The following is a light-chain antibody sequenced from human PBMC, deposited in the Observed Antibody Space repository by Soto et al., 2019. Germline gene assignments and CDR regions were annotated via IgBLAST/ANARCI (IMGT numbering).Light chain of an antibody. Sequence: DIQMTQSASSLSASVGDRVTITYRASQTLSSRLAWYQQKPGKAPKLLIYKASILESGVPSRFSGSGSGTEFTLTISSLQPDDFATYYCHQYNGFSYTFGQGTKLEIK. CDR2: KAS. J-gene: IGKJ2*01. V-gene: IGKV1-5*03. CDR3: HQYNGFSYT. CDR1: QTLSSR.